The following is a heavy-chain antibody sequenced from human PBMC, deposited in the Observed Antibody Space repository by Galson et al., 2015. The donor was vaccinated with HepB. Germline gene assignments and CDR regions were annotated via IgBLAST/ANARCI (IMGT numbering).Heavy chain of an antibody. Sequence: SLRLSCAASGFPFSSYWMHWVRQAPGKGLVWVSRINSDASRTSYADSVKGRFTISRDNAKNTVYLQMNSLRDEDTAVYYCARESGSYYYYYGMDVWGQGTTVTASS. CDR3: ARESGSYYYYYGMDV. CDR2: INSDASRT. J-gene: IGHJ6*02. V-gene: IGHV3-74*01. D-gene: IGHD1-26*01. CDR1: GFPFSSYW.